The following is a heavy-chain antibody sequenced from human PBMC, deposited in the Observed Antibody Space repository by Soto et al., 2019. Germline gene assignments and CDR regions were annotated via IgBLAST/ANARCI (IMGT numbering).Heavy chain of an antibody. J-gene: IGHJ4*02. D-gene: IGHD3-22*01. V-gene: IGHV3-30-3*01. CDR1: GFTFSNYA. CDR2: VSYDGSKQ. CDR3: ARDRVYYYDNSGYYKFDY. Sequence: QVQLVESGGGVVQPGRSLRVSCAASGFTFSNYAMHWVRQAPGKGLEWVAVVSYDGSKQFYADSVEGPFTISRDSSKSTLYLQMDKLRDEDTAVYYCARDRVYYYDNSGYYKFDYWGKGTLVTVSS.